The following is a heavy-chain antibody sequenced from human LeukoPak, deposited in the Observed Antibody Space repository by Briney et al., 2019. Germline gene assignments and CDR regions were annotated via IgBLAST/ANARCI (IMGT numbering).Heavy chain of an antibody. CDR2: IKKDGSEK. CDR3: ASHKY. CDR1: GFTFSDYW. Sequence: GGSLGLSCAACGFTFSDYWMSWVRQAPGKGLEWVANIKKDGSEKYYVDSVKGRFTISRDNTKNSLYLQMNSLRAEDTAVYYCASHKYWGQGTLVTVSS. V-gene: IGHV3-7*01. J-gene: IGHJ4*02.